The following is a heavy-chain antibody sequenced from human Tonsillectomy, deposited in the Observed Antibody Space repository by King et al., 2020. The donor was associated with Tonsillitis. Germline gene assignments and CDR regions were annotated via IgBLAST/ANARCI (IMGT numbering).Heavy chain of an antibody. Sequence: VQLVQSGAEVKKPGSSVKVSCKASGDTFSNYAISWVRQAPGQGLEWMGVIIPMFYTTHYAQKLQGRVTFTADESRRTAYLELSSLRSEDTGVYYCARVGEGGPSSYYGMDVWGQGTTVTVSS. CDR3: ARVGEGGPSSYYGMDV. D-gene: IGHD3-16*01. J-gene: IGHJ6*02. CDR1: GDTFSNYA. V-gene: IGHV1-69*01. CDR2: IIPMFYTT.